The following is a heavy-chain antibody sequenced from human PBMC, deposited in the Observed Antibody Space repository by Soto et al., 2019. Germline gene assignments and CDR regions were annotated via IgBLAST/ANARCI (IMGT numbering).Heavy chain of an antibody. Sequence: QLQLQESGPGLVKPSETLSLTCTVSGGSISSSSYYWGWIRQPPGKGLEWIGSIYYSGSTYYNPSLKSRVTISVDTSKNQFSVKLSSVTAADTAVYYCARLGSGSGSRYYYYYYMDVWGKGTTVTVSS. CDR2: IYYSGST. D-gene: IGHD3-10*01. CDR1: GGSISSSSYY. CDR3: ARLGSGSGSRYYYYYYMDV. V-gene: IGHV4-39*01. J-gene: IGHJ6*03.